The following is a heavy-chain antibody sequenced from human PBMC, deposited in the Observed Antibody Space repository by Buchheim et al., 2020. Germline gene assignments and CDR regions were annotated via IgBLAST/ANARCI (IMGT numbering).Heavy chain of an antibody. CDR3: GRDIRIGG. D-gene: IGHD2-21*01. V-gene: IGHV3-74*03. Sequence: EVQLVESGGGLVQPGGSLRLSCAASGFTFSSYWMYWVRQPPGKGLVWVSGIKGDGSDITYADSVKGRFTISRDNAKNTLYLQMNSLRADDTAVYYCGRDIRIGGWGQGTL. CDR2: IKGDGSDI. J-gene: IGHJ4*02. CDR1: GFTFSSYW.